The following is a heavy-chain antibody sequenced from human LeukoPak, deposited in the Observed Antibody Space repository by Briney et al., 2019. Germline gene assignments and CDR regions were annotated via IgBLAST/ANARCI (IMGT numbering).Heavy chain of an antibody. CDR1: GFTFTNYA. J-gene: IGHJ6*03. Sequence: GRSLRLSCAASGFTFTNYAMSWVRQAPGKGLEWVSGLSGSGNDTYYADSVKGRFTISRDNAKNSLYLQMNSLRAEDTAVYYCARDNYGGNSSPSYYYYYMDVWGKGTTVTISS. CDR3: ARDNYGGNSSPSYYYYYMDV. D-gene: IGHD4-23*01. V-gene: IGHV3-23*01. CDR2: LSGSGNDT.